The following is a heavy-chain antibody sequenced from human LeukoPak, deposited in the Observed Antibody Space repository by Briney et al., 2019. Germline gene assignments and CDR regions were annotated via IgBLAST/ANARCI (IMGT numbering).Heavy chain of an antibody. CDR3: ARSFYPNYYYYMDV. CDR1: GYRFTSYW. CDR2: IYPGDSGA. V-gene: IGHV5-51*01. Sequence: PGESLKISCKGSGYRFTSYWIGWVRQMPGKGLEWMGIIYPGDSGATYSPSFQGQVTISADKSINTAYLQWSSLKASDTAIYYCARSFYPNYYYYMDVWGKGTTITVSS. J-gene: IGHJ6*03. D-gene: IGHD2/OR15-2a*01.